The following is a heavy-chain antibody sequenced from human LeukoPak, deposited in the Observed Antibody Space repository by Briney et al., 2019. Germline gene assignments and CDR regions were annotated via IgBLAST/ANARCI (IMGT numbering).Heavy chain of an antibody. CDR3: ARVITGTTARGFDY. J-gene: IGHJ4*02. D-gene: IGHD1-7*01. CDR1: GGSISSYY. CDR2: IYYSGGT. Sequence: SETLSLTCTVSGGSISSYYWSWIRQPPGKGLEWIGYIYYSGGTNYNPSLKSRVTISVDTSKNQFSLKLSSVTAADTAVYYCARVITGTTARGFDYWGQGTLVTVSS. V-gene: IGHV4-59*01.